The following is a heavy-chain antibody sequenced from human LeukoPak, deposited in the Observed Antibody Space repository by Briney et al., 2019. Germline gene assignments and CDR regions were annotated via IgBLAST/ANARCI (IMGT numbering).Heavy chain of an antibody. Sequence: GGSLRLSCAASGFTFSSYNMNWVRQAPGKGLEWVSSITSGSSYIYYADSVKGRFTISRDNSKNTLYLQMDSLRVEDTAMYFCTREKSVVVPSSYYYFDVWGRGTLVTVAS. D-gene: IGHD3-22*01. CDR3: TREKSVVVPSSYYYFDV. CDR1: GFTFSSYN. J-gene: IGHJ2*01. V-gene: IGHV3-21*04. CDR2: ITSGSSYI.